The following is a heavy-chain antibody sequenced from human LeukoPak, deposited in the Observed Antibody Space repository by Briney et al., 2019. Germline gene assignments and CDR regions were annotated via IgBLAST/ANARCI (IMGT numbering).Heavy chain of an antibody. CDR2: VDPEDGET. J-gene: IGHJ6*04. D-gene: IGHD3-10*01. CDR1: GYILTDYY. CDR3: ATDQIAMLRAVRISIGI. Sequence: ASVKVSCRVSGYILTDYYIHWAQQAPGKGLEWMGRVDPEDGETIYGEKFQGRVTITADTSTDTAYMEMSSLRSEDTAVYCATDQIAMLRAVRISIGIWGTETTVTVSS. V-gene: IGHV1-69-2*01.